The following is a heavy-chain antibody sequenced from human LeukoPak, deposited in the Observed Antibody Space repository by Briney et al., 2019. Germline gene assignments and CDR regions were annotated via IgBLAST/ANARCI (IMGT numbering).Heavy chain of an antibody. CDR3: ATLATVTYNWFDP. Sequence: GGSLRLSCAASGFTFSDYYMSWIRQAPGKGLEWVSYISSSGSTIYYADSVKGRFTISRDNAKNSLYLQMNSLRAEDTAVYYCATLATVTYNWFDPWGQGTLVTVSS. J-gene: IGHJ5*02. CDR1: GFTFSDYY. CDR2: ISSSGSTI. V-gene: IGHV3-11*04. D-gene: IGHD4-17*01.